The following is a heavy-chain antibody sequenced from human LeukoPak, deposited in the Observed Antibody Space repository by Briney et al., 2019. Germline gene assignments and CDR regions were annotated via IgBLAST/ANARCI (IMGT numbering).Heavy chain of an antibody. D-gene: IGHD3-22*01. CDR3: ARGTGYYYDSSGYEY. CDR2: ISAYNGNT. J-gene: IGHJ4*02. CDR1: GYTFTSYG. Sequence: ASVKVSCKASGYTFTSYGISWVRQAPGQGLEWMGWISAYNGNTNYAQKLQGRVTMTTDTSTSTAYMELRSLRSDHTAVYYCARGTGYYYDSSGYEYWGQGTLVTVSS. V-gene: IGHV1-18*01.